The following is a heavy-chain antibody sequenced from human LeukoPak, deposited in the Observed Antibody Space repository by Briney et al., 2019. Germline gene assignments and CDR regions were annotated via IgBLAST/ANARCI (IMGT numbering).Heavy chain of an antibody. CDR2: INPNSGDT. CDR3: ARDRGLGYYYDSSGYYPHWFDP. Sequence: ASVTVSCTASGYTFTDQYIHWVRQAPGQGLEWMGWINPNSGDTNYAQKFQGRVTMTRDTSISTAYMEVSRLRSDDTAVYYCARDRGLGYYYDSSGYYPHWFDPWGQGTLVTVSS. CDR1: GYTFTDQY. J-gene: IGHJ5*02. V-gene: IGHV1-2*02. D-gene: IGHD3-22*01.